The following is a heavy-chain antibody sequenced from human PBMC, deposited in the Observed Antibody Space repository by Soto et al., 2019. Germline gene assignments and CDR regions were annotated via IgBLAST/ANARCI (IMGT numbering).Heavy chain of an antibody. V-gene: IGHV1-69*06. CDR3: AILKVVVPAAPYYYYGMDV. CDR1: GGTFSSYA. D-gene: IGHD2-2*01. J-gene: IGHJ6*02. CDR2: IIPIFGTA. Sequence: AAVKVSCKASGGTFSSYAISWVRQAPGQGLEWMGGIIPIFGTANYAQKFQGRVTITADKSTSTAYMELSSLRSEDTAVYYCAILKVVVPAAPYYYYGMDVWGQGTTVTVSS.